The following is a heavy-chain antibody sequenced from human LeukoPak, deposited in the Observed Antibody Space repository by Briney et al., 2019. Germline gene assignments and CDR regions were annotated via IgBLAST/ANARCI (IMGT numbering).Heavy chain of an antibody. Sequence: GDSLKISCETSGFTFTTSWIGWVRQMPGTGLEWVGAIYPDDSDTRYRPSFQGQVRISADKSARTAYFQWASLKASDTATYYCARQRGDSGTINWFDPWGQGTLVTVSS. CDR3: ARQRGDSGTINWFDP. J-gene: IGHJ5*02. CDR1: GFTFTTSW. CDR2: IYPDDSDT. V-gene: IGHV5-51*01. D-gene: IGHD3-10*01.